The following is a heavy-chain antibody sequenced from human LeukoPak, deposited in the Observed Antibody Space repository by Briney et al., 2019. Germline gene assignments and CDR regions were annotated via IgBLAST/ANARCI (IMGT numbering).Heavy chain of an antibody. CDR2: INPNSGGT. D-gene: IGHD2-15*01. V-gene: IGHV1-2*02. CDR1: GYTFTGYY. CDR3: ARVGTPVYYYGMDV. Sequence: ASVKVSCKASGYTFTGYYMHWVRQAPGQGLEWMGWINPNSGGTNYAQKFQGRVTMTRDTSISTAYMELSRPRSDDTPVYYCARVGTPVYYYGMDVWGQGTTVTVSS. J-gene: IGHJ6*02.